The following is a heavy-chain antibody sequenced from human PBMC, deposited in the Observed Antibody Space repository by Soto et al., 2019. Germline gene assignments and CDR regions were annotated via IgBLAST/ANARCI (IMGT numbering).Heavy chain of an antibody. CDR1: GASFLNAGPY. D-gene: IGHD4-17*01. CDR2: IVFGVKT. Sequence: SLTFTGTVFGASFLNAGPYWTWILPHPGKGLEWIGNIVFGVKTHDNPALNRPLTLPVDTTKNPFSLKPTSRTAAATAIYYCASGYYGGIFDFWGQGTLVTVSS. J-gene: IGHJ4*01. CDR3: ASGYYGGIFDF. V-gene: IGHV4-31*01.